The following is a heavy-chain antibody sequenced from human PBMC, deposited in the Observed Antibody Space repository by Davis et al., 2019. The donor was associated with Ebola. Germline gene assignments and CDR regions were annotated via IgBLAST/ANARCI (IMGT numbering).Heavy chain of an antibody. CDR3: ARGRYFDWLLLAPYYYYGMDV. J-gene: IGHJ6*02. CDR2: IYHSGST. D-gene: IGHD3-9*01. V-gene: IGHV4-39*07. Sequence: SETLSLTCTVSGGSISSGGYYWGWIRQPPGKGLEWIGSIYHSGSTNYNPSLKSRVTISVDTSRNQFSLKLSSVTAADTAVYYCARGRYFDWLLLAPYYYYGMDVWGQGTTVTVSS. CDR1: GGSISSGGYY.